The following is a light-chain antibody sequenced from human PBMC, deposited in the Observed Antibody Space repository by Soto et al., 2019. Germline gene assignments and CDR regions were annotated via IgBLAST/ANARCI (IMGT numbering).Light chain of an antibody. V-gene: IGLV2-23*02. CDR3: CSYAGTTTPAV. J-gene: IGLJ7*01. CDR1: SSDVGIYDL. CDR2: EVN. Sequence: QSALTQPASVSGSPGQSITISCTGTSSDVGIYDLVSWYQQLPGKAPKLMIFEVNKRPSGVSNHFSGSKSGNTASLTISGLQAEDEADYYCCSYAGTTTPAVFGGGTQLTVL.